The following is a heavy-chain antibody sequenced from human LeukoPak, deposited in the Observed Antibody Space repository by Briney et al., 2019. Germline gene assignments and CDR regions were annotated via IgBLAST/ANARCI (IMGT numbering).Heavy chain of an antibody. CDR2: ISGSGGST. CDR1: GFTFSSYA. D-gene: IGHD1-26*01. V-gene: IGHV3-23*01. J-gene: IGHJ6*03. Sequence: GGSLRLSCAASGFTFSSYAMSWVRQAPGKGLEWVSAISGSGGSTYYADSAKGRFTISRDNSKNTLYLQMNSLRAEDTAVYYCAKDVGEQTRYYYYMDVWGKGTTVTVSS. CDR3: AKDVGEQTRYYYYMDV.